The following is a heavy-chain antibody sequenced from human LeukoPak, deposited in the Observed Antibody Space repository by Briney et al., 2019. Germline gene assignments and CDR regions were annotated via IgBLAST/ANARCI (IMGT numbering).Heavy chain of an antibody. CDR3: GGGWYFFDY. Sequence: PGGSLRLSCAASGFSFSTYGMHWVRRAPGKGLEGVAVISYDGNNKYYADSVKGRFSISRDNSKSTLYLQMNSLRAEDTAVYFCGGGWYFFDYWGQGTLVTVSS. D-gene: IGHD6-19*01. CDR1: GFSFSTYG. CDR2: ISYDGNNK. J-gene: IGHJ4*02. V-gene: IGHV3-30*03.